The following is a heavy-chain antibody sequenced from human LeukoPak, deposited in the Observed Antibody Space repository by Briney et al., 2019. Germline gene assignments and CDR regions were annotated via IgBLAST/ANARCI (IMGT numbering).Heavy chain of an antibody. D-gene: IGHD3-22*01. Sequence: GGSLRLSCAASGFTFSSYGMHWVRQAPGKGLEWVAVISYDGSNKYYADSVKGRFTISRDNSKNTLYLQMNSLRAEDMAVYYCAKDIVYDSSVALGYWGQGTLVTVSS. J-gene: IGHJ4*02. CDR2: ISYDGSNK. CDR1: GFTFSSYG. CDR3: AKDIVYDSSVALGY. V-gene: IGHV3-30*18.